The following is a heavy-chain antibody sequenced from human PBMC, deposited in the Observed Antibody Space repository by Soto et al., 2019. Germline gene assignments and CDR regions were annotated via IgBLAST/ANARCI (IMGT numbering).Heavy chain of an antibody. V-gene: IGHV1-8*02. CDR3: ARASYSSSWYFDY. CDR2: MNPNSGNT. CDR1: GYTFTSYD. Sequence: ASVKVSCKASGYTFTSYDINWGRQATGQGLEWMGWMNPNSGNTGYAQKFQGRVTMTRNTSISTAYMELSSLRSEDTAVYYCARASYSSSWYFDYWGQGTLVTVSS. D-gene: IGHD6-13*01. J-gene: IGHJ4*02.